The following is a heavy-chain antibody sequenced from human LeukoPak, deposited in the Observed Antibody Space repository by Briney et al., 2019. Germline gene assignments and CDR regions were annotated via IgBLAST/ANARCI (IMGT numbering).Heavy chain of an antibody. V-gene: IGHV3-23*01. D-gene: IGHD2-15*01. Sequence: GGSLRLSCAASGFTFSSYDMTWVRQTPGKGLEWVALISGSGGTTYYADSVKGRFTISRDNSKNTMYLQVNSLRAEDTAEYYCAKRGGTESFYYYYYMDVWGKGTTVTVSS. CDR1: GFTFSSYD. J-gene: IGHJ6*03. CDR2: ISGSGGTT. CDR3: AKRGGTESFYYYYYMDV.